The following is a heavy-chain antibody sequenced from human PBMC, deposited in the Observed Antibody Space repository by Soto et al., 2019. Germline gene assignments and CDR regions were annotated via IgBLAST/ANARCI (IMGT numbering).Heavy chain of an antibody. CDR1: GYTFTSYD. CDR3: ASLGTKYGDYVFDY. D-gene: IGHD4-17*01. Sequence: ASVKVSCKASGYTFTSYDINWLRQATGQGLEWMGWMNPNSGNTGYAQKFQGRVTMTRNTSISTAYMELSSLRSEDTAVYYCASLGTKYGDYVFDYWGQGTLVTVSS. CDR2: MNPNSGNT. J-gene: IGHJ4*02. V-gene: IGHV1-8*01.